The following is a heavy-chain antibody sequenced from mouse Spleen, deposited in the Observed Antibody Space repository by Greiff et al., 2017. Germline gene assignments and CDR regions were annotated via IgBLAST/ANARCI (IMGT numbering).Heavy chain of an antibody. Sequence: EVQLQQSGAELVRSGASVKLSCTASGFNIKDYYMHWVKQRPEQGLEWIGWIDPENGDTEYAPKFQGKATMTADTSSNTAYLQLSSLTSEDTAVYYCNAPYYGSSYYYAMDYWGQGTSVTVSS. V-gene: IGHV14-4*02. CDR2: IDPENGDT. D-gene: IGHD1-1*01. CDR1: GFNIKDYY. CDR3: NAPYYGSSYYYAMDY. J-gene: IGHJ4*01.